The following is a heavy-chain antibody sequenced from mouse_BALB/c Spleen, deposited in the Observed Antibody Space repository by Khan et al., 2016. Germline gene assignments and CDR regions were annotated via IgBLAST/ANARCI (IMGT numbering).Heavy chain of an antibody. CDR2: INPSSGST. CDR3: ASSPGAGFEY. Sequence: QVQLQQSGAELARPGASVKMSCKASGYTFTSYTMHWIIQRPGQGLEWIGYINPSSGSTNYNQRFKHKSTLTADKSSSTAYLQLRSLTSEDSSVYYRASSPGAGFEYWGQGTTLTVSS. V-gene: IGHV1-4*01. J-gene: IGHJ2*01. CDR1: GYTFTSYT. D-gene: IGHD4-1*01.